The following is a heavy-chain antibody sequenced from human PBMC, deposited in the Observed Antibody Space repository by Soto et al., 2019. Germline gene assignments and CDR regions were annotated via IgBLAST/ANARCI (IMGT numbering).Heavy chain of an antibody. Sequence: EVQLLESGGGLVQPGGSLRLSCAASGFTFSSYAMTWVRQAPGKGPEWVSVISGTGSTTYYADSVKGRFTISRDNSKNTLYLQMNSLRAEDTAVYYCAKDLKTTVVRAYDYWGQGTLVTASS. V-gene: IGHV3-23*01. D-gene: IGHD4-17*01. CDR2: ISGTGSTT. J-gene: IGHJ4*02. CDR3: AKDLKTTVVRAYDY. CDR1: GFTFSSYA.